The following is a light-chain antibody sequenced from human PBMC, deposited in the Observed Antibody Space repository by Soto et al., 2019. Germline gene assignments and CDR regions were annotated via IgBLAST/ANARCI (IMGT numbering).Light chain of an antibody. CDR1: QSINNY. V-gene: IGKV1-5*03. CDR2: KAS. J-gene: IGKJ1*01. CDR3: QQYETFSPWT. Sequence: DIQLTQSPSTLSASVGDRVTISCRASQSINNYLAWYQQKPGKAPKLLIYKASTLESGVPSTFSGSGSGTEFSLTISSLQPDDFATYYCQQYETFSPWTFGQGTKVDIK.